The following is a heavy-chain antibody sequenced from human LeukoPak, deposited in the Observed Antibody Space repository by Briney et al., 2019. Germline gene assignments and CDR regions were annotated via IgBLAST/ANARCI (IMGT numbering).Heavy chain of an antibody. CDR2: ICSGGST. CDR3: ARDLQSGTTSAFDH. CDR1: GFPFSSKY. V-gene: IGHV3-53*01. Sequence: PGGSLRLSFAASGFPFSSKYMGWVLQAPGEGLEWVSVICSGGSTFYADSVKGRFTIFRDNSKNTLYLQMNSLRAEDTAVYYCARDLQSGTTSAFDHWGQGTLVTVSS. J-gene: IGHJ4*02. D-gene: IGHD1-1*01.